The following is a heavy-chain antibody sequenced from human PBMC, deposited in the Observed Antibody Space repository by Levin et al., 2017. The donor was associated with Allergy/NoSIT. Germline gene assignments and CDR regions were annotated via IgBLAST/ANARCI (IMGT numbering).Heavy chain of an antibody. V-gene: IGHV3-15*01. Sequence: HGESLKISCAASGFSLSNAWMNWVRQAPGKGLEWVGRITSKTDGAATDYAAPVKGRFTISRDDSTNTLYLQMNSLKVEDTAVYFCATQFQWWGQGTLVTVSS. CDR3: ATQFQW. CDR1: GFSLSNAW. J-gene: IGHJ4*02. CDR2: ITSKTDGAAT. D-gene: IGHD6-19*01.